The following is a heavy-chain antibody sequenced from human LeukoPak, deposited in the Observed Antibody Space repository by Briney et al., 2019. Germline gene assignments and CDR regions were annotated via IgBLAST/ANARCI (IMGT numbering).Heavy chain of an antibody. D-gene: IGHD4-11*01. CDR2: ISSSGSTI. Sequence: GGSLRLSCAASGFTFSDYYMSWIRQAPGKGLEWVSYISSSGSTIYYADSVKGRFTISRGNAKNSLYLQMNSLRAEDTAVYYCARADYSNVIDYWGQGTLVTVSS. CDR1: GFTFSDYY. J-gene: IGHJ4*02. CDR3: ARADYSNVIDY. V-gene: IGHV3-11*04.